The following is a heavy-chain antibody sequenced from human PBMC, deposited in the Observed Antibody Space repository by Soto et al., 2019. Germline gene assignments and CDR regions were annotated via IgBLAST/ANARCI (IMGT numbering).Heavy chain of an antibody. V-gene: IGHV4-59*01. Sequence: SETLSLTCTVSGGSISSYYWSWIRQPPGKGLEWIGYIYYSGSTNHNPSLKSRVTISVDTSKNQFSLKLSSVTAADTAVYYCARVGGFTFFGVWTLSHNLFYPWAQGSLVTVSS. D-gene: IGHD3-3*01. J-gene: IGHJ5*02. CDR1: GGSISSYY. CDR2: IYYSGST. CDR3: ARVGGFTFFGVWTLSHNLFYP.